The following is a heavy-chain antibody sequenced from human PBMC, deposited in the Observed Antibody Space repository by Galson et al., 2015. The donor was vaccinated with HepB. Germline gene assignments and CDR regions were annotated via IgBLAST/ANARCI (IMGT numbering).Heavy chain of an antibody. Sequence: SLTCAVSGGSISTSSWWTWVRRSPGEGLEWIGEIFHSGTTNYNPSLKSRGHISVDKSKNQFSLKLRSVTAADTAVYYCARFIRFLEWSGRRDFYYGMDVWGQGTTVTVSS. V-gene: IGHV4-4*02. CDR3: ARFIRFLEWSGRRDFYYGMDV. D-gene: IGHD3-3*01. J-gene: IGHJ6*02. CDR1: GGSISTSSW. CDR2: IFHSGTT.